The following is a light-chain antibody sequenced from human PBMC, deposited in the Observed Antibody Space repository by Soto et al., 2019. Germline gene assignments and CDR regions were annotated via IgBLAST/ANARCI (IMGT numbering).Light chain of an antibody. J-gene: IGKJ1*01. Sequence: EIVLTQFPDTLSLSPGERATLSCRASQSLSSNSLAWYQQKRGQAPRLLIHGASSRATGIPDRFSGSGSGTDFTFIISRLEPDDFAVYYCQQYGSSPRTFGQGTKVDIK. CDR3: QQYGSSPRT. CDR2: GAS. CDR1: QSLSSNS. V-gene: IGKV3-20*01.